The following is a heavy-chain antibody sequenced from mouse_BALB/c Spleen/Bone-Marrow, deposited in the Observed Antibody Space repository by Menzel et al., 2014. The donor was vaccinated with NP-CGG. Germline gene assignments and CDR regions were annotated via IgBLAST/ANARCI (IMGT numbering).Heavy chain of an antibody. CDR2: ISSGGST. V-gene: IGHV5-6-5*01. CDR3: ARGRDRYDDAMDY. J-gene: IGHJ4*01. D-gene: IGHD2-14*01. Sequence: VQLKESGGGLVKPGGSLKLSCAASGFTFSSFAMSWVRQTPEKRLEWVASISSGGSTYYPDSVKGRFTISRDNARNIRYLQMSSLRSEDTAMYYCARGRDRYDDAMDYWGQGTSVTVSS. CDR1: GFTFSSFA.